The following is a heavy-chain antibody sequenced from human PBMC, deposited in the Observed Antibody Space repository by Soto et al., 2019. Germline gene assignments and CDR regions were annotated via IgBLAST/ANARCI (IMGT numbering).Heavy chain of an antibody. D-gene: IGHD3-10*01. Sequence: GESLKISCEGSGYSFKTHWITWVRQMPGKGLEWVGRIDPSDSYISYSPSFQGHVTISADKSISTAYLQWSSLEASDTAIYYCARQGMRGAYYFDHWGQGTLVTVS. CDR1: GYSFKTHW. CDR2: IDPSDSYI. V-gene: IGHV5-10-1*01. CDR3: ARQGMRGAYYFDH. J-gene: IGHJ4*02.